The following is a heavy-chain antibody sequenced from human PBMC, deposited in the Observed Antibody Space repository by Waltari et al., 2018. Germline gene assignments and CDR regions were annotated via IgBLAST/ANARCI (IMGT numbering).Heavy chain of an antibody. Sequence: QVQLVQSGAEVKKTGSSVKVSCKASGGTFSSYPLSWVRQAAGPGLEWMGGVIPILGIANYAQKFQGRVTITADESTSTAYMELSSLRSEDTAVYYCARAPRPRGNYYYYYMDVWGKGTTVTVSS. CDR1: GGTFSSYP. CDR3: ARAPRPRGNYYYYYMDV. CDR2: VIPILGIA. D-gene: IGHD3-10*01. J-gene: IGHJ6*03. V-gene: IGHV1-69*04.